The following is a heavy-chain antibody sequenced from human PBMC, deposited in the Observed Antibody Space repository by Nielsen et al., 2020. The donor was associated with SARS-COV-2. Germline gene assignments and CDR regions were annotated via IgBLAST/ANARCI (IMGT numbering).Heavy chain of an antibody. V-gene: IGHV1-18*01. CDR3: ARSPYYDFWSGYSVSRDYYYYGMDV. D-gene: IGHD3-3*01. J-gene: IGHJ6*02. CDR2: ISAYNGNT. Sequence: WVRQAPGQGLEWMGWISAYNGNTNYAQKLQGRVTMTTDTSTSTAYMELRSLRSDDTAVYYCARSPYYDFWSGYSVSRDYYYYGMDVWGQGTTVTVSS.